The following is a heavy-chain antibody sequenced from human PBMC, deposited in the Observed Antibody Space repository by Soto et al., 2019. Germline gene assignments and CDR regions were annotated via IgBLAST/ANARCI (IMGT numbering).Heavy chain of an antibody. Sequence: PGGSLRLSCAASGFTFSTYWMHWIRQVPGKGLEWVSRINSDASHTYYADSVKGRFTISRGNAKNTLHLEMNSLRAEDTAVYYCARDLVELRGWFDYWGQGTLVTVSS. CDR3: ARDLVELRGWFDY. CDR1: GFTFSTYW. CDR2: INSDASHT. D-gene: IGHD1-26*01. V-gene: IGHV3-74*01. J-gene: IGHJ4*02.